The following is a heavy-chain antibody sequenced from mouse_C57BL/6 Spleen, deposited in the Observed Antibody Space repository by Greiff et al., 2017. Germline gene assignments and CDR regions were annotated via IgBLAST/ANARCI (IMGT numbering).Heavy chain of an antibody. CDR1: GFSFNTYA. J-gene: IGHJ1*03. CDR3: VRHEGDGYYWYFDV. V-gene: IGHV10-1*01. Sequence: EVQGVESGGGLVQPKGSLKLSCAASGFSFNTYAMNWVRQAPGKGLEWVARIRSKSNNYATYYADSVKDRFTISRDDSESMLYLQMNNLKTEDTAMYYCVRHEGDGYYWYFDVWGTGTTVTVSS. D-gene: IGHD2-3*01. CDR2: IRSKSNNYAT.